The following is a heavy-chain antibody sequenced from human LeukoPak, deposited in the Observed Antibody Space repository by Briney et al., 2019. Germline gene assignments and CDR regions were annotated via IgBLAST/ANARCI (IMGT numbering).Heavy chain of an antibody. CDR2: ISGSGGST. J-gene: IGHJ4*02. V-gene: IGHV3-23*01. Sequence: GGSLRLSCAASGFTFSSYAMSWVRQAPGKGLEWVSAISGSGGSTYYADSVKGRFTISRDNSKNTLYLQMNSLRAEDTAVYYCARDEGNTGYYYWGQGTLVTASS. CDR3: ARDEGNTGYYY. CDR1: GFTFSSYA. D-gene: IGHD3-9*01.